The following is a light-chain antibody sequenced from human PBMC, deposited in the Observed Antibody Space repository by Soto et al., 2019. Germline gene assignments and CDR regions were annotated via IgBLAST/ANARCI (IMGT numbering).Light chain of an antibody. CDR3: QQLNSYPLT. Sequence: DIQLTQSPSFLSASVGDRVTITCRASQGISSHLAWYQQKPGKAPKFLIYAASTLQSGVPSRFNGSGSGTEFTLTISSLQPEDFATYDCQQLNSYPLTFGQGTKLEIK. CDR2: AAS. V-gene: IGKV1-9*01. J-gene: IGKJ2*01. CDR1: QGISSH.